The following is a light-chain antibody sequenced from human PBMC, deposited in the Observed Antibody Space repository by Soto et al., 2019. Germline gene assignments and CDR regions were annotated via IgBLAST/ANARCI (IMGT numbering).Light chain of an antibody. J-gene: IGKJ2*01. CDR1: QSVSSSY. CDR3: QQYYGTLYT. Sequence: EIVLTQSPGTLSLSPGERATLSCRASQSVSSSYLAWYQQKPGQAPRLLIYGASSRATGIPDRFSGSGSGTDFTLTISRLEPEDVAIYYCQQYYGTLYTFDQGTKLEIK. CDR2: GAS. V-gene: IGKV3-20*01.